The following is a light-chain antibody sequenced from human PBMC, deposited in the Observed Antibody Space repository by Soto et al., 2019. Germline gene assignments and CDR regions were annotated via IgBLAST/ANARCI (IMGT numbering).Light chain of an antibody. CDR1: SSNIGAGYD. Sequence: QSVLTQPPSVSGAPGQRVTISCTGSSSNIGAGYDVHWYQQLPGTAPKLLIYGNSNRPSGVPDRFSGSKSGTSASLAISGLQAEDETEYYCQSYDSSLVEFGGGTKLTVL. V-gene: IGLV1-40*01. J-gene: IGLJ2*01. CDR2: GNS. CDR3: QSYDSSLVE.